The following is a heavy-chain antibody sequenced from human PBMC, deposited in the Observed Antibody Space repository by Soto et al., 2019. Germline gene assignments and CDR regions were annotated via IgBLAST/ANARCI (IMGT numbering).Heavy chain of an antibody. J-gene: IGHJ3*01. D-gene: IGHD1-1*01. CDR2: LYDVDGS. CDR1: GLTISGKKY. CDR3: ATWHEREHAYDV. Sequence: DVQLVESGGGLIQPGASLRLSCAAFGLTISGKKYVAWVRQAPGKGLEWVSALYDVDGSFYADSAKGRFTTSSDSSKTTVYLQMNDLRPDDTAVYYCATWHEREHAYDVWGQGTTVTVSS. V-gene: IGHV3-53*01.